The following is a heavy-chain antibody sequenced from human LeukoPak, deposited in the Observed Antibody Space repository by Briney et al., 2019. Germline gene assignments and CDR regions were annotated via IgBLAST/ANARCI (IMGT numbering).Heavy chain of an antibody. D-gene: IGHD4-17*01. V-gene: IGHV4-59*01. CDR3: VRGVYGAYIDY. CDR1: GGSMSSYY. CDR2: IYYSGST. Sequence: SETLSLTCTVSGGSMSSYYWSWIRQPPGKGLEWIGYIYYSGSTNYNPSLKSRVTISVDTSKNQFSLKLSSVTAADTAVYYCVRGVYGAYIDYWGQGTLVTVSS. J-gene: IGHJ4*02.